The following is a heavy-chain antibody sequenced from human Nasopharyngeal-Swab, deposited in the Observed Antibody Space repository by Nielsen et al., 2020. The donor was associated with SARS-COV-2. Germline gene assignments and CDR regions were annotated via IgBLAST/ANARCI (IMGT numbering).Heavy chain of an antibody. D-gene: IGHD3-3*01. Sequence: GGSLRLSCEASGFTFSSYGMHWVRQAPGKGLEWVAVISYDGSNKYYADSVKGRFTISSDNSKNTLYLQMTSLRAEDTAVYYCAKDATYYDFWSGLFDYWGQGTLVTVSS. V-gene: IGHV3-30*18. J-gene: IGHJ4*02. CDR3: AKDATYYDFWSGLFDY. CDR2: ISYDGSNK. CDR1: GFTFSSYG.